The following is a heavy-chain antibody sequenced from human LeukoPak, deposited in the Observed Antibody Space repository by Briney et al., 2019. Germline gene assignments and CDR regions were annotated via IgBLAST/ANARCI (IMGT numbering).Heavy chain of an antibody. D-gene: IGHD2-21*02. Sequence: ASETLSLTCTVSGGSISSYYWSWIRQPPGKGLEWMGYIYYSGSTNYNPSLKSRVTISVDTSKNQFSLKLSSVTAADTAVYYCARELYCGGDCYKRTHAFDIWGQGTMVTVSS. J-gene: IGHJ3*02. CDR1: GGSISSYY. CDR2: IYYSGST. V-gene: IGHV4-59*01. CDR3: ARELYCGGDCYKRTHAFDI.